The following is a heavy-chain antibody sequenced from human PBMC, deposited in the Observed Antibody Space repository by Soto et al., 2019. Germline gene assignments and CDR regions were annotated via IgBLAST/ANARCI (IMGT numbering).Heavy chain of an antibody. J-gene: IGHJ4*02. CDR3: AKDLVIVGATGPCFDY. Sequence: GGSLRLSCAASGFTFSSYAMSWVRQAPGKGLEWVSAISGSGGSTYYADSVKGRFTISRDNSKNTLYLQMNSLRAEDTAVYYCAKDLVIVGATGPCFDYWGQGTLVTVSS. D-gene: IGHD1-26*01. CDR1: GFTFSSYA. CDR2: ISGSGGST. V-gene: IGHV3-23*01.